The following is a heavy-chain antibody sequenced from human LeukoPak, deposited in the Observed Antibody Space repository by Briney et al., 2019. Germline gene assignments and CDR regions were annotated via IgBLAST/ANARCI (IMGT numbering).Heavy chain of an antibody. CDR2: IYTSGST. Sequence: SETLSLTCTVSGGSISSYYWSWIRQPAGKGLEWIGRIYTSGSTNYNPSLKSRVTMSVDTSKNRSSLKLSSVTAADTAVYYCARGGYYYDSSGYRFDYWGQGTLVTVSS. CDR1: GGSISSYY. V-gene: IGHV4-4*07. D-gene: IGHD3-22*01. CDR3: ARGGYYYDSSGYRFDY. J-gene: IGHJ4*02.